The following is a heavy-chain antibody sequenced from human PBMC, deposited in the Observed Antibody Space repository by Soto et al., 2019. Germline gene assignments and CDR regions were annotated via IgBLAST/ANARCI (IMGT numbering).Heavy chain of an antibody. Sequence: GSLRLSCAASGXTLSTYSMNWVRQAPGKGLEWVSSISSRSIYIYYADSVKGRFTISRDDARNSLYLQVNSLRAEDTAVYYCARDLLLSSGGTWYSGGFDYWGQGTLVTVSS. CDR1: GXTLSTYS. J-gene: IGHJ4*02. CDR2: ISSRSIYI. V-gene: IGHV3-21*01. CDR3: ARDLLLSSGGTWYSGGFDY. D-gene: IGHD2-15*01.